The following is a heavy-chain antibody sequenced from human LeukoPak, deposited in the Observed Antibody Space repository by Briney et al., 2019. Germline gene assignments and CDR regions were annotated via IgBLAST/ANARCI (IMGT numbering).Heavy chain of an antibody. D-gene: IGHD3-10*01. CDR2: IRFDGSNNK. CDR3: VKDSRYYGSGASAFDI. V-gene: IGHV3-30*02. Sequence: GESLKISCAASGFTFSSYGMNWVRQAPGKGPEWVAFIRFDGSNNKYYADSVKGRFTISRDNSKNTLYLQMNTLRAEDTAVYYCVKDSRYYGSGASAFDIWGQGAKVPVSS. CDR1: GFTFSSYG. J-gene: IGHJ3*02.